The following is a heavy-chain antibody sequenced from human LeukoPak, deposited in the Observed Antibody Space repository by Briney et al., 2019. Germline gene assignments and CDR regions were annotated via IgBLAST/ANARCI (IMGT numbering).Heavy chain of an antibody. CDR2: MNPNSGNT. D-gene: IGHD1-26*01. V-gene: IGHV1-8*01. Sequence: ASVKVSCKASGYTFTSYDINWVRQATGQGLEWMGWMNPNSGNTGYAQKFQGRVTMTRNTSISTAYMELSSLRSEDTAVYYCARVGLGYSGSYNQNAYYYYYYMDVWGKGTTVTVSS. CDR3: ARVGLGYSGSYNQNAYYYYYYMDV. CDR1: GYTFTSYD. J-gene: IGHJ6*03.